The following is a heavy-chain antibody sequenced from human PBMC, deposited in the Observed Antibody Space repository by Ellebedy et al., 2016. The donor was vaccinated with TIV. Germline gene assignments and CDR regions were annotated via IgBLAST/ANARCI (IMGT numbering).Heavy chain of an antibody. D-gene: IGHD4-11*01. CDR2: INHSGYT. CDR1: RGSISSNY. J-gene: IGHJ4*02. V-gene: IGHV4-59*01. CDR3: AKDRGGTTGDFFDY. Sequence: MPSETLSLTCTVSRGSISSNYWSWIRQTPGKGLEWIGCINHSGYTIYNPSLKSRVTLSIDTSKNQFSMKVSSVTAADTAVYYCAKDRGGTTGDFFDYWGQGTLVTVSS.